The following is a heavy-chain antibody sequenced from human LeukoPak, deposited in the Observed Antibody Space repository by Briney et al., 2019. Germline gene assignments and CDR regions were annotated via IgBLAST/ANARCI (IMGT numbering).Heavy chain of an antibody. V-gene: IGHV3-7*01. J-gene: IGHJ3*02. D-gene: IGHD6-13*01. Sequence: GESLRLSCAASGFTFSYYWMSWVRQAPGKGLEWVANIKQDGSEKYYVDSVKGRFTISRDNAKNSLYLQMNSLRAEDTAVYYCARGSSSWHGTFDIWGQGTMVTVSS. CDR3: ARGSSSWHGTFDI. CDR2: IKQDGSEK. CDR1: GFTFSYYW.